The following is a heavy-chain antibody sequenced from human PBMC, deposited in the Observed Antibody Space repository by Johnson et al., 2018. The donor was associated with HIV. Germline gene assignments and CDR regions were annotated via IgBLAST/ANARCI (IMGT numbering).Heavy chain of an antibody. CDR1: GFTFSSYA. Sequence: QVQLVESGGGLVQPGGSLRLSCAASGFTFSSYAMSWVRQAPGKGLEWVAVISYDGSNKYYADSVKGRFTISRDNSKNTLYLQMNILRAEDTAVYYCAREGGRDAFDIWGQGTMVTVSS. V-gene: IGHV3-30*04. J-gene: IGHJ3*02. D-gene: IGHD2-15*01. CDR3: AREGGRDAFDI. CDR2: ISYDGSNK.